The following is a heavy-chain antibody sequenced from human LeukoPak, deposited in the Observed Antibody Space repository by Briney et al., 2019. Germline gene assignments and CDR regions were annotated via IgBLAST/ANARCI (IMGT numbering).Heavy chain of an antibody. D-gene: IGHD1-26*01. J-gene: IGHJ4*02. Sequence: GGSLRLSCVASGFTFSTYGMHWVRQAPGKGLEWVAFIRRDESDKYYTDSVKGRFTISRDNSKNTMYLQMNNLRPEDTAVYYCTREGDFDYWGQGILVTVSS. CDR3: TREGDFDY. V-gene: IGHV3-30*02. CDR1: GFTFSTYG. CDR2: IRRDESDK.